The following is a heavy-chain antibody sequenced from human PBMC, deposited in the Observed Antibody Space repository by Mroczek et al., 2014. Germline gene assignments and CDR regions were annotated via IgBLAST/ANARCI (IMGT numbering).Heavy chain of an antibody. CDR1: GGSISSSSYY. V-gene: IGHV4-39*01. D-gene: IGHD3-22*01. Sequence: VQLVESGPGLVKPSETLSLTCTVSGGSISSSSYYWGWIRQPPGKGLEWIGSIYYSGSTYYNPSLKSRVTISVDTSKNQFSLKLSSVTAADTAVYYCARRYYDSSGYYDYWGQGTLVTVSS. CDR2: IYYSGST. J-gene: IGHJ4*02. CDR3: ARRYYDSSGYYDY.